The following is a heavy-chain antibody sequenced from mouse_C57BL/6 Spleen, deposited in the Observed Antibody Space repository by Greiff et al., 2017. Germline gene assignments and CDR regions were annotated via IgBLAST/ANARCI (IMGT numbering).Heavy chain of an antibody. CDR1: GYAFTNYL. Sequence: VQLQESGAELVRPGTSVKVSCKASGYAFTNYLIEWVKQRPGQGLEWIGVINPGSGGTNYNEKFKGKATLTADKSSSTAYMQLSSLTSEDSAVYFCARARDGYFDYWGQGTTLTVSS. CDR2: INPGSGGT. CDR3: ARARDGYFDY. V-gene: IGHV1-54*01. J-gene: IGHJ2*01. D-gene: IGHD1-1*01.